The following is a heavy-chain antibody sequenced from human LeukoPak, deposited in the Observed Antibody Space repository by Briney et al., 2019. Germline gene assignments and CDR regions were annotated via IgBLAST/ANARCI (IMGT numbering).Heavy chain of an antibody. D-gene: IGHD1-26*01. Sequence: PSETLSLTCTVSGGSVSSGSYYWSWIRQPPGKGLEWIGYIYYSGSTNYNPSLKSRVTISVDTSKNQFSLKLSSVTAADTAVYYCARESGAFCPFGYWGQGTLVIVPS. CDR2: IYYSGST. CDR3: ARESGAFCPFGY. J-gene: IGHJ4*02. CDR1: GGSVSSGSYY. V-gene: IGHV4-61*01.